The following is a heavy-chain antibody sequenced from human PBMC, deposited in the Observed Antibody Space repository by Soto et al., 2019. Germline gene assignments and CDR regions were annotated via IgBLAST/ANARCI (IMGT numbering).Heavy chain of an antibody. Sequence: QLQLPESGSGLVKPSQTLSLTCAVSGGSISSGCYSWSWIRQPPGKGLAWIGYIYHSGSTYYNPSLKSRVTISVDRSKNQFSLKLTSVTAADTAVYYCARVPSPWGQGTLVTVSS. V-gene: IGHV4-30-2*01. CDR2: IYHSGST. J-gene: IGHJ5*02. CDR1: GGSISSGCYS. CDR3: ARVPSP.